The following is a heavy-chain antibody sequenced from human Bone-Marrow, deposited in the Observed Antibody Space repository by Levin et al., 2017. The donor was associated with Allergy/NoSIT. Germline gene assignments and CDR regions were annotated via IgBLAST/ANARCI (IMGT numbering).Heavy chain of an antibody. CDR2: ISSHGST. CDR1: GGSVSTDY. CDR3: AREIVLPATIRPFDL. V-gene: IGHV4-59*02. Sequence: PSQTLSLTCTVSGGSVSTDYWSWIRQPLGQGLEWIGYISSHGSTDYNPPLKSRVTTSADTSKNLFSLKLSYVTAADMGVYYCAREIVLPATIRPFDLWGQGTLVTVSS. J-gene: IGHJ5*02. D-gene: IGHD2-2*01.